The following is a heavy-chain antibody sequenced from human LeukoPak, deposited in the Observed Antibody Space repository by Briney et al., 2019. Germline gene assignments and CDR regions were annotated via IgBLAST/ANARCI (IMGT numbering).Heavy chain of an antibody. V-gene: IGHV1-3*01. CDR3: ARDSDSSGWSWVY. D-gene: IGHD6-19*01. Sequence: GASVKVSCKASGYRFTTDMYTIHWLRQAPGHRLEWMGWINAGNGNSKYSRKFQGRVTITGDTSARTVYMEVSSLVSEDTAVYYCARDSDSSGWSWVYWGQGTLVTVSS. CDR1: GYRFTTDMYT. CDR2: INAGNGNS. J-gene: IGHJ4*02.